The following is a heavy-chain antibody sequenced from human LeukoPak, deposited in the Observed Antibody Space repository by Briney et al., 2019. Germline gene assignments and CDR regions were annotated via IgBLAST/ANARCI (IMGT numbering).Heavy chain of an antibody. CDR3: ARLPDDILTGLA. CDR2: IYYSGST. D-gene: IGHD3-9*01. Sequence: KPSETLSLTCTASGGSISSYYWSWIRQPPGKGLEWIGYIYYSGSTNYNPSLKSRVTISVDTSKNQFSLTLSSVTAADTAVYHCARLPDDILTGLAWGQGTLVTVSS. J-gene: IGHJ4*02. CDR1: GGSISSYY. V-gene: IGHV4-59*08.